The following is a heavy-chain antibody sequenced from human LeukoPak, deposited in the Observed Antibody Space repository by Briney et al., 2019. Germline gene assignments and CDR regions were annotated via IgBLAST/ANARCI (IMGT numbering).Heavy chain of an antibody. CDR3: GKEVERHFDLKY. V-gene: IGHV3-23*01. CDR1: GFTSGIYA. CDR2: FSGGGDS. Sequence: GGSLRLSCAASGFTSGIYAVSWVRQAPGKGLEWVSAFSGGGDSYYADSVKGRFTISRDNSKKILYLQMDSLRAEDTAVYYCGKEVERHFDLKYWGQGTLVTVSS. J-gene: IGHJ4*02.